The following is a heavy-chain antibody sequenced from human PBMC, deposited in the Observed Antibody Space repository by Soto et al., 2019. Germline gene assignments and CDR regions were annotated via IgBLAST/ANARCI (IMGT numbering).Heavy chain of an antibody. Sequence: QVQLQESGPGLVKPSGTLSLTCAVSGGSISSSNWWSWVRQPPGKGLEWIGEIHHSGSTNYNESVESRVTISVDKSKNHFSLKLSAVTAADTAVYYCARGGGGPIDYWGQGTLVTVSS. V-gene: IGHV4-4*02. J-gene: IGHJ4*02. D-gene: IGHD2-15*01. CDR3: ARGGGGPIDY. CDR1: GGSISSSNW. CDR2: IHHSGST.